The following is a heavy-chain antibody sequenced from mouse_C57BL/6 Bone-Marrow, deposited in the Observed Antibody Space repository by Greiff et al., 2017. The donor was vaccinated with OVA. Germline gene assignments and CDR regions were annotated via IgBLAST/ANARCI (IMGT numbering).Heavy chain of an antibody. V-gene: IGHV1-49*01. D-gene: IGHD2-1*01. CDR3: ARSGYGNQGAMDY. CDR2: FTMYSDAT. J-gene: IGHJ4*01. Sequence: LQQSGAELVRPGSSVKLSCKDSYFAFMASAMHWVKQRPGHGLEWIGSFTMYSDATEYSENFKGKATLTANQSSSTAYMELSSLTSEDSAVDYCARSGYGNQGAMDYWGQGTSVTVSS. CDR1: YFAFMASA.